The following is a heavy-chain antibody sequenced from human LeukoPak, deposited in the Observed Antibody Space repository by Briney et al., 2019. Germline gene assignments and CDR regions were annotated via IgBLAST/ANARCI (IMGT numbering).Heavy chain of an antibody. CDR1: GGSISSYY. Sequence: SETLFLTCTVSGGSISSYYWSWIRQPPGKGLEWIGYIYYSGSTNYNPSLKSRVTISVDTSKNQFSLKLSSVTAADTAVYYCARSDYFGSGSYQNWFDPWGQGTLVTVSS. D-gene: IGHD3-10*01. CDR3: ARSDYFGSGSYQNWFDP. V-gene: IGHV4-59*08. J-gene: IGHJ5*02. CDR2: IYYSGST.